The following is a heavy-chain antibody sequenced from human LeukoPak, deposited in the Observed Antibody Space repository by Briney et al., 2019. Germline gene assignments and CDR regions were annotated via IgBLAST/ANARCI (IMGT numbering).Heavy chain of an antibody. Sequence: SQTLSLTCAVSGGSISSGGYSWSWIRQPPGKGLEWIGYIYHSGSTYYNPSLKSRVTISVDTSKNQFSLKLSSVTAADTAVYYCARQGDVMRVGATRAVDYWGQGTLVTVSS. CDR2: IYHSGST. J-gene: IGHJ4*02. D-gene: IGHD1-26*01. CDR1: GGSISSGGYS. CDR3: ARQGDVMRVGATRAVDY. V-gene: IGHV4-30-2*03.